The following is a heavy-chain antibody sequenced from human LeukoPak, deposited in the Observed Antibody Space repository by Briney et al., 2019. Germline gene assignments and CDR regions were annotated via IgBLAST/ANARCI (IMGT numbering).Heavy chain of an antibody. Sequence: GGSLRLSCVVSGFPFSSYAMSWVRQAPGKGLEWVPGISGSGDDTYYAASVKGRFIVSRDTSKNTLYLQMNSLRAEDTAVYYCAKDPLNTLMVSPTFDYWGQGTLVTVSS. D-gene: IGHD5-18*01. CDR2: ISGSGDDT. J-gene: IGHJ4*02. CDR3: AKDPLNTLMVSPTFDY. CDR1: GFPFSSYA. V-gene: IGHV3-23*01.